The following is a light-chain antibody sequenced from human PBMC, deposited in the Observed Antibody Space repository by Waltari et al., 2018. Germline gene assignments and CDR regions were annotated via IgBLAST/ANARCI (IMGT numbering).Light chain of an antibody. CDR1: SSEVGTYNR. CDR3: SSYTPSGTLV. Sequence: QSALTQPPSVSGSPGQSVTISCSGTSSEVGTYNRVSWYQQPPGTAPKLIIFDLSSRPSGVPDRVSGSKSGRTASLTISGLQAEDEGDDYCSSYTPSGTLVFGGGTKLTVL. J-gene: IGLJ2*01. CDR2: DLS. V-gene: IGLV2-18*02.